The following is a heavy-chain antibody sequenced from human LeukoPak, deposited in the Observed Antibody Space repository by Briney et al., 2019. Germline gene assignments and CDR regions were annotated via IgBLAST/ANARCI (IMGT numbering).Heavy chain of an antibody. CDR1: GGSISSANYY. CDR2: IYYSGST. D-gene: IGHD4-17*01. V-gene: IGHV4-30-4*01. Sequence: SQTLSLTCTVSGGSISSANYYWSWIRQPPGKGLEWIGYIYYSGSTYYNPSLKSRVTISVDTSKNQFSLKLSSVTAADTAVYYWAGETLTTSRGFAPGGQGPRVTVSS. CDR3: AGETLTTSRGFAP. J-gene: IGHJ5*02.